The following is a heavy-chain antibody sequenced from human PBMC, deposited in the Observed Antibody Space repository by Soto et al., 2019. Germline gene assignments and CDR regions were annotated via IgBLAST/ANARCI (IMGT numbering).Heavy chain of an antibody. V-gene: IGHV4-34*01. CDR2: INHSGST. CDR3: ARGRDTAMVNDAFDI. J-gene: IGHJ3*02. CDR1: GGSFSGYY. Sequence: SDTLSLTCAVYGGSFSGYYWSWIRHPPGKGLEWIGEINHSGSTNYNPSLKSRVTISVDTSKNQFSLKLSSVTAADTAVYYCARGRDTAMVNDAFDIWGQGTMVT. D-gene: IGHD5-18*01.